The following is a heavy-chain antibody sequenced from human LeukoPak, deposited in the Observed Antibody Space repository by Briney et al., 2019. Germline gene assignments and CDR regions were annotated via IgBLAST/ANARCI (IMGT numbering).Heavy chain of an antibody. CDR2: IYYGRNT. D-gene: IGHD2-21*01. Sequence: PSETLSLTCTVSGGSITIHYWSWIRQPPGKGLEWIGYIYYGRNTNYNPSLKSRVTISADTSKNQFSLQLRSVTAADTAIYYCVRDAYGDNWFDPWGQGTLVTVSS. CDR3: VRDAYGDNWFDP. CDR1: GGSITIHY. V-gene: IGHV4-59*11. J-gene: IGHJ5*02.